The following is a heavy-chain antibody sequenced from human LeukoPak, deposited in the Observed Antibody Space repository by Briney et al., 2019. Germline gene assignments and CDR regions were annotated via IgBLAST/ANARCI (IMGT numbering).Heavy chain of an antibody. D-gene: IGHD7-27*01. CDR3: ARDRALTHFDY. CDR2: INSDGSST. Sequence: GRSLRLSCAASGFTLDDYAMHWVRQAPGKGLVWVSRINSDGSSTSYADSVKGRFTISRDNAKNTLYLQMNSLRAEDTAVYYCARDRALTHFDYWGQGTLVTVSS. CDR1: GFTLDDYA. J-gene: IGHJ4*02. V-gene: IGHV3-74*01.